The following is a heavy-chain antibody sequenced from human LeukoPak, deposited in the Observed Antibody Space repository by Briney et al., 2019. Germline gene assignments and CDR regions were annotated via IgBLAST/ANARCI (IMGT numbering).Heavy chain of an antibody. D-gene: IGHD6-13*01. Sequence: SVKVSCKASGGTFSSYAISWVRQAPGQGLEWMGRIIPILGIANYAQKFQGRVTITADKSTSTAYMELGSLRSDDTAVYYCARDRTRYSSSWHLFDYWGQGTLVTVSS. J-gene: IGHJ4*02. CDR1: GGTFSSYA. V-gene: IGHV1-69*04. CDR2: IIPILGIA. CDR3: ARDRTRYSSSWHLFDY.